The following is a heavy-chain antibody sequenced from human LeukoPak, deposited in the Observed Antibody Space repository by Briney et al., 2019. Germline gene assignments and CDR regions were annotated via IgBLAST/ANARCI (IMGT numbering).Heavy chain of an antibody. Sequence: GGSLRLSCAASGFTFSSYSMHWVRQAPGKGLEYVSAINDRGGRTYYAESVEGRFTISRDNSKNTLFLQMNSLRVEDMAVYYCAKVPEPSDSWLFGYWGQGTLVTVSS. V-gene: IGHV3-64*02. D-gene: IGHD6-13*01. J-gene: IGHJ4*02. CDR3: AKVPEPSDSWLFGY. CDR1: GFTFSSYS. CDR2: INDRGGRT.